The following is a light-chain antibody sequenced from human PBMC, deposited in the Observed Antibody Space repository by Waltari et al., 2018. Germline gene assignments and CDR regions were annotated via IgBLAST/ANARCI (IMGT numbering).Light chain of an antibody. Sequence: EIQMTHSPAALSASVGDRVIVTCRASQSLGRWLAWYQQKPGKAPRLLIFEASNLETGVPSRFSGSGSGKEFTLTISSLQPDDFATYFCQQYNDYLGTFGQGTRVDIK. CDR1: QSLGRW. CDR3: QQYNDYLGT. CDR2: EAS. J-gene: IGKJ1*01. V-gene: IGKV1-5*03.